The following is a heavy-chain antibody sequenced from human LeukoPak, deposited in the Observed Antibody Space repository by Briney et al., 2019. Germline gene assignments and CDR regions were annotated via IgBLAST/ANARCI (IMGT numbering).Heavy chain of an antibody. CDR3: ARLSVSITRRFDL. CDR2: ITKGGATV. J-gene: IGHJ5*02. D-gene: IGHD3-3*01. CDR1: GFTLSNYE. V-gene: IGHV3-48*03. Sequence: GGSLRLSCAPSGFTLSNYEMNWVRLTPGKGLEWISYITKGGATVLYAESVKGRFTISRDNANSSLYLQMNSLRAEDTAVYFCARLSVSITRRFDLWGQGTLVTVSS.